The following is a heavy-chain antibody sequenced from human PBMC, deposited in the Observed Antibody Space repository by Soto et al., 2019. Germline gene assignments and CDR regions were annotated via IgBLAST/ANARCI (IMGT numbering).Heavy chain of an antibody. Sequence: SETLSLTCTVSGGSISSYYWSWIRQPPGKGLEWIGYIYYSGSTNYNPSLKSRVTISVDTSKNQFSLKLSSVTAADTAVYYCARITTYDFWSGYYLSGTDYYYYYMDVWGKGTTVTVSS. CDR1: GGSISSYY. V-gene: IGHV4-59*01. J-gene: IGHJ6*03. CDR3: ARITTYDFWSGYYLSGTDYYYYYMDV. D-gene: IGHD3-3*01. CDR2: IYYSGST.